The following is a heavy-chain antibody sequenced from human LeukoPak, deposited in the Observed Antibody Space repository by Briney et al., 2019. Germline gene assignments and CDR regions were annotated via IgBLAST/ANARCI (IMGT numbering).Heavy chain of an antibody. CDR3: AKSGGYGLIDY. CDR1: GASISSTPYY. CDR2: IYYTGST. V-gene: IGHV4-39*01. J-gene: IGHJ4*02. D-gene: IGHD1-26*01. Sequence: SETLSLTCAVSGASISSTPYYWGWIRQPPGKGLEWIGNIYYTGSTYYNASLQSRVTISIDTSKIQFSLRLNSVTAADTAMYYCAKSGGYGLIDYWGRGTLVTVSS.